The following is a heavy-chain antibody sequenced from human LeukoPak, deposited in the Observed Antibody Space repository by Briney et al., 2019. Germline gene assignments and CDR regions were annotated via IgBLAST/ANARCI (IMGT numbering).Heavy chain of an antibody. Sequence: GGSLRLSCAASGFTFSSYSMNWVRQAPGKGLEWVSYISSSSSTIYYADSVKGRFTISRDNAKNSLYLQMNSLRAEDTAVYYCARGRIAVAGPDDYWGQGTLVTVSS. CDR1: GFTFSSYS. D-gene: IGHD6-19*01. V-gene: IGHV3-48*01. CDR2: ISSSSSTI. CDR3: ARGRIAVAGPDDY. J-gene: IGHJ4*02.